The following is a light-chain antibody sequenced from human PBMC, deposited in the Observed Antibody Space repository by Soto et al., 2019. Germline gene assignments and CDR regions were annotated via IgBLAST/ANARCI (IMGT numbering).Light chain of an antibody. CDR2: DAS. Sequence: DIQMTQSPSTLSASVGDRVTITCRASQSISSWLAWYQQKPGKAPKLLIYDASSLESGVPSRFSGSGSGTKFNLTISSLQPDDFAAYYCQQYNSYSLTFGGGTKVEIK. J-gene: IGKJ4*01. V-gene: IGKV1-5*01. CDR3: QQYNSYSLT. CDR1: QSISSW.